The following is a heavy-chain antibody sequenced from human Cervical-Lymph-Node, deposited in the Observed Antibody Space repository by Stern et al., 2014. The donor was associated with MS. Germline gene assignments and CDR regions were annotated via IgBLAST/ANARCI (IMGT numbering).Heavy chain of an antibody. Sequence: QLQLQESGPGLVKPSQTLSLTCTVSGGSISSGGYYWSWIRQHPGKGLEWVGYIYYSGSTYYNPSLKSRVTISVDTSKNQFSLKLSSVTAADTAVYYCARGPPEYSYGYVYWGQGTLVTVSS. CDR1: GGSISSGGYY. D-gene: IGHD5-18*01. J-gene: IGHJ4*02. V-gene: IGHV4-31*03. CDR3: ARGPPEYSYGYVY. CDR2: IYYSGST.